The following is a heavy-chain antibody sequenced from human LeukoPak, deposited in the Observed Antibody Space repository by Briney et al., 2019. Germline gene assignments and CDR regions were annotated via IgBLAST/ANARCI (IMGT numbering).Heavy chain of an antibody. J-gene: IGHJ4*02. Sequence: PGGSLRLSCAASGFTFSSYGMHWVRQAPGKGLEWVAYIRYDGSNKYYADSVKGRFTISRDNSKNTLYLQMNSLRAEDTAVYYCARAPGNVRPLDYWGQGTLVTVSS. CDR1: GFTFSSYG. D-gene: IGHD2-8*01. CDR2: IRYDGSNK. CDR3: ARAPGNVRPLDY. V-gene: IGHV3-30*02.